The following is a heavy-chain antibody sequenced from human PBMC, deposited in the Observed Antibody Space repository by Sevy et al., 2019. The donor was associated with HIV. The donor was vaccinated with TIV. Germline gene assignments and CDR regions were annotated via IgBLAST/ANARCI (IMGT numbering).Heavy chain of an antibody. V-gene: IGHV3-15*01. CDR3: ATINTVGSLAY. Sequence: GGSLRLSCAASGFNFRNVWMSWVRQAPGKGLEWLGLIKSNTDGGTTEYGAPVKGGITISRDDSKNTLFLQVNSLKAEHTALYYCATINTVGSLAYWGRGTLVTVSS. CDR1: GFNFRNVW. J-gene: IGHJ4*02. D-gene: IGHD2-15*01. CDR2: IKSNTDGGTT.